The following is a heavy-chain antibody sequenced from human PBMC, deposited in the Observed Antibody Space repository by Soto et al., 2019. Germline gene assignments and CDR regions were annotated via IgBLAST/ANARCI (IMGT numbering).Heavy chain of an antibody. CDR1: GGSITSGDYY. CDR2: IYHSGNT. V-gene: IGHV4-31*03. Sequence: SETLSLTCTVSGGSITSGDYYWSWIRQHPGKGLEWLGHIYHSGNTYYSPSLKSRISMSVDTSTNQFSLNLYSVTAADTAVYYCARGNFGYDYWGQGAQVTVSS. J-gene: IGHJ4*02. D-gene: IGHD4-4*01. CDR3: ARGNFGYDY.